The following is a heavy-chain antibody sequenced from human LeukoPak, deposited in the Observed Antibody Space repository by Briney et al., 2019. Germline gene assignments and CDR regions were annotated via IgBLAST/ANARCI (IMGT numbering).Heavy chain of an antibody. CDR3: ATLRYFDWTKGY. CDR1: GYTFSSYG. J-gene: IGHJ4*02. CDR2: ISAYNGHT. Sequence: ASVKVSCKASGYTFSSYGISWVRQAPGQGLEWMGWISAYNGHTNYAQNLQGRVTMTTDKSTSTAYMELRSLRSDDTAVYYCATLRYFDWTKGYWGQGTLVTVSS. D-gene: IGHD3-9*01. V-gene: IGHV1-18*01.